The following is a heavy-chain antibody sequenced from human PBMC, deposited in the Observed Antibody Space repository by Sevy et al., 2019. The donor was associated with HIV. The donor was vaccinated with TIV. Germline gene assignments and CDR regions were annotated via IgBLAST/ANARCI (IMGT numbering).Heavy chain of an antibody. CDR1: GITFSNVW. CDR3: TTEDLDYEDPDFYHYGMDV. V-gene: IGHV3-15*01. Sequence: GGSLRLSCVASGITFSNVWMSWVRQAPGKGLEWVGRIKSKSEGGTTDYAAPVKVRLTNSRDDSKNTMYLQMNSLQTEDPAVYYCTTEDLDYEDPDFYHYGMDVWGQGTTVTVSS. CDR2: IKSKSEGGTT. J-gene: IGHJ6*01. D-gene: IGHD4-17*01.